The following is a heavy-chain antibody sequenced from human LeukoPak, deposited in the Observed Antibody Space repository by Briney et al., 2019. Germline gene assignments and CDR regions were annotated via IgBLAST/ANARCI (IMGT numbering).Heavy chain of an antibody. CDR2: IYYSGST. J-gene: IGHJ4*02. D-gene: IGHD3-16*02. V-gene: IGHV4-59*01. CDR1: GGSISSYY. CDR3: ARWGKKSVWGSYRLTYFDY. Sequence: SETLSLTCTVSGGSISSYYWSWIRQPPGKGLEWIGYIYYSGSTNYNPSLKSRVTISVDTSKNQFSLKLSSVTAADTAVYYCARWGKKSVWGSYRLTYFDYWGQGTLVTVSS.